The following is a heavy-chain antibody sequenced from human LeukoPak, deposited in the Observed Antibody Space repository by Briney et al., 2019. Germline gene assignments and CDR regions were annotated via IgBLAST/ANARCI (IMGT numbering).Heavy chain of an antibody. CDR1: GFTFSTYW. CDR3: ARDPDYGDN. CDR2: IKPNGSEK. J-gene: IGHJ4*02. V-gene: IGHV3-7*03. D-gene: IGHD4/OR15-4a*01. Sequence: GGSLRLSCAASGFTFSTYWMGWVRQAPGKGLEWVAKIKPNGSEKDHVDSVKGRFTISRDNSKNTLYLQMNSLRAEDTAVYYCARDPDYGDNWGLGTLVIVSS.